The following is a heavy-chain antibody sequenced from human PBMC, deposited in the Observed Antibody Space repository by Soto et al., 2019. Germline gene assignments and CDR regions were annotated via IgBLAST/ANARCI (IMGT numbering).Heavy chain of an antibody. J-gene: IGHJ4*02. Sequence: QVTLKESGPVLVKPTEPLTLTCTVSGFSLSNARMGVSWISQPPGKALEWLAHIFSNDEKSYSTSLKSRLTIAKDTSKSQVVLTMTNMDTVDTATYYCARIRCDTAMVPFDYWGQGTLVTVSS. CDR2: IFSNDEK. D-gene: IGHD5-18*01. V-gene: IGHV2-26*01. CDR1: GFSLSNARMG. CDR3: ARIRCDTAMVPFDY.